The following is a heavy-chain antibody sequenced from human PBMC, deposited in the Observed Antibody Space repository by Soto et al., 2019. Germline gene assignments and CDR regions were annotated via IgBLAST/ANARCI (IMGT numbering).Heavy chain of an antibody. V-gene: IGHV3-48*01. J-gene: IGHJ5*02. D-gene: IGHD6-13*01. CDR1: GFTFSSYS. Sequence: PGGYLKLSCAASGFTFSSYSMNRVRQAPGKGLEWVSYISSSSSTIYYADSVKGRFTISRDNAKNSLYLQMNSLRAEDTAVYYCARHPERIAQIGWFDPWGQGT. CDR3: ARHPERIAQIGWFDP. CDR2: ISSSSSTI.